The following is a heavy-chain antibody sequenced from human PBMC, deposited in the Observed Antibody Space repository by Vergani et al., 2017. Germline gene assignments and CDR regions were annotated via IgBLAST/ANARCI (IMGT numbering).Heavy chain of an antibody. CDR2: ISYDGSKT. D-gene: IGHD3-16*01. CDR1: GFKFSQLG. V-gene: IGHV3-33*05. J-gene: IGHJ6*03. Sequence: QVQLVESGGGVVQPGTSLRLSCEASGFKFSQLGMHWVRQGPGKALEWVAFISYDGSKTQYADSEKGRVTISRDNSKNTVGLEMSSLRVDDTATYYCARDVWDCSGISCFLRAGEFYYMDVWGQGTTVTVSS. CDR3: ARDVWDCSGISCFLRAGEFYYMDV.